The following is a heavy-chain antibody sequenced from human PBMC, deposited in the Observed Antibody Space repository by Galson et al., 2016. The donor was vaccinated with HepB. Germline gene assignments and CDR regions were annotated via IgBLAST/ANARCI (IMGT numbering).Heavy chain of an antibody. J-gene: IGHJ4*02. CDR2: TYYRSKWYN. Sequence: CAISGDSVSSNSAAWNWIRQSPSRGLEWLGRTYYRSKWYNDYAVSVKSRITITPDTSKNQFSLQLNSVTPEDTAVYYCSRTPLTVTTLDYWGQGTLVTVSS. V-gene: IGHV6-1*01. D-gene: IGHD4-17*01. CDR1: GDSVSSNSAA. CDR3: SRTPLTVTTLDY.